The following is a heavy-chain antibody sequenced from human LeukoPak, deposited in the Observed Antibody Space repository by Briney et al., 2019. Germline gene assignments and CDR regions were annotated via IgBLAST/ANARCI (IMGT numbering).Heavy chain of an antibody. D-gene: IGHD5-12*01. CDR1: GYTFTGYY. J-gene: IGHJ4*02. CDR3: ARAGGYSGSDY. V-gene: IGHV1-46*01. Sequence: ASVKVSCEASGYTFTGYYMHWVRQAPGQGLEWMGIINPSGGSTSYAQKFQGRVTVTRDTSTSTVYMELSSLRSEDTAVYYCARAGGYSGSDYWGQGTLVTVSS. CDR2: INPSGGST.